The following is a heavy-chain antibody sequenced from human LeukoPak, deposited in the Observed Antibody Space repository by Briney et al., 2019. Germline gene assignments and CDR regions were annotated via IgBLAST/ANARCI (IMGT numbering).Heavy chain of an antibody. CDR3: ARSYGYSSSFDY. CDR1: GDSISSNNYY. Sequence: KASETLSLTCTVSGDSISSNNYYWGWIRQPPGTGLEWIGTISHSGSTYYNPSLKSRIAISIDTSKNQFSLKLSSVTAADTAVYYCARSYGYSSSFDYWGQGTLVTVSS. CDR2: ISHSGST. J-gene: IGHJ4*02. V-gene: IGHV4-39*07. D-gene: IGHD6-13*01.